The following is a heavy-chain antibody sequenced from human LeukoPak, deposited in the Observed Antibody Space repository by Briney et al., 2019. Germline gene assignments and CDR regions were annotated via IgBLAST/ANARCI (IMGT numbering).Heavy chain of an antibody. CDR3: ARTVVGAAAYGGYFDY. CDR2: IIPIFGTA. D-gene: IGHD6-13*01. CDR1: GGTFSSYA. Sequence: ASVKVSCKASGGTFSSYAISWVRQAPGQGLEWMGGIIPIFGTANYAQEFQGRVTITADKSTSTAYMELSSLRSEDTAVYYCARTVVGAAAYGGYFDYWGQGTLVTVSS. J-gene: IGHJ4*02. V-gene: IGHV1-69*06.